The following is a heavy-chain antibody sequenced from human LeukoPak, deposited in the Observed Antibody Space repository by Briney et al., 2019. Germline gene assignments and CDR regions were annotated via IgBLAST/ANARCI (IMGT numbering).Heavy chain of an antibody. J-gene: IGHJ4*02. CDR1: GGSISSSNYY. Sequence: SETLSLTCTVSGGSISSSNYYWGWIRQPPGKGLEWIGSIYYSGSTYYNPSLKSRVTISVDTSKNQFSLKLSSVTAADAAVYYCSRNYDGGTHYHFDSWGQGALVTVSS. D-gene: IGHD2-15*01. V-gene: IGHV4-39*01. CDR3: SRNYDGGTHYHFDS. CDR2: IYYSGST.